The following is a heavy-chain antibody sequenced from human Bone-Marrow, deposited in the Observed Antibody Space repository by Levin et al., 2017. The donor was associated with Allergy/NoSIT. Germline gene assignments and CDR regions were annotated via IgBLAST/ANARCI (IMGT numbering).Heavy chain of an antibody. J-gene: IGHJ4*02. CDR1: GYSFTGYY. V-gene: IGHV1-2*02. Sequence: ASVKVSCEASGYSFTGYYIHWVRQAPGQGLEWMGRINPNSGGTNYALQFQGRATMTRDTSISTAYMELTNLRSDDTAVYYCARDMWDTVLMVYTESVTSGDFWGQGTLVTVSS. CDR3: ARDMWDTVLMVYTESVTSGDF. CDR2: INPNSGGT. D-gene: IGHD2-8*01.